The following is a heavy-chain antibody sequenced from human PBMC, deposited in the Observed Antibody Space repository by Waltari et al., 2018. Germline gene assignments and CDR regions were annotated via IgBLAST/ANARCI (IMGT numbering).Heavy chain of an antibody. Sequence: VQLLESGGGLVQPGGSLRLSCAASGFTFSRYAMPGVGQAPGKGLGWVAFIRYDGSNKYYADSVKRRFTISRDNSKNTLYLQMNSLRAEDTAVYYCAKGRRSRIAADYWGQGTLVTVSS. D-gene: IGHD6-13*01. CDR1: GFTFSRYA. CDR2: IRYDGSNK. V-gene: IGHV3-30*02. CDR3: AKGRRSRIAADY. J-gene: IGHJ4*02.